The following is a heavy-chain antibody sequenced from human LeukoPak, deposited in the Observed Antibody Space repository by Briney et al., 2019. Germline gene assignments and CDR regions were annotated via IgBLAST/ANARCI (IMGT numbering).Heavy chain of an antibody. CDR2: IIPIFGTA. Sequence: SVKVSCKASGGTFSSYAISWVRQAPGQGLEWMGGIIPIFGTANYAQKFQGGVTITADESTSTAYMELSSLRSEDTAVYYCARMAVAGTYFDYWGQGTLVTVSS. CDR3: ARMAVAGTYFDY. CDR1: GGTFSSYA. V-gene: IGHV1-69*01. D-gene: IGHD6-19*01. J-gene: IGHJ4*02.